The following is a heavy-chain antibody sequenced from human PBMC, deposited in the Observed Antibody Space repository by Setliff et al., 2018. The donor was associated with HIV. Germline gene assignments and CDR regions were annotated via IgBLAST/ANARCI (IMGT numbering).Heavy chain of an antibody. J-gene: IGHJ4*02. Sequence: SETLSLTCAVSGYSISSGCYWGWIRHPPGKGLEWIGSMYHTGSTYYSPSRNSRFTISVDMSKNQFSLKLRSVTAADTAVYYCARQPLYNDYDWRSYYFDYWGQGSLVTVSS. CDR1: GYSISSGCY. D-gene: IGHD5-12*01. CDR3: ARQPLYNDYDWRSYYFDY. CDR2: MYHTGST. V-gene: IGHV4-38-2*01.